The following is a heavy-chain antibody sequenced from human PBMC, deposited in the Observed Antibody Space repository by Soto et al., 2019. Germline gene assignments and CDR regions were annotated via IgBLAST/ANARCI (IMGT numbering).Heavy chain of an antibody. J-gene: IGHJ6*02. CDR3: ARDRPNYYDSSGYSHSLNYYYYYGMDV. V-gene: IGHV1-69*13. D-gene: IGHD3-22*01. CDR2: IIPIFGTA. CDR1: GGTFSSYA. Sequence: GVSVKVSCKASGGTFSSYATSWVRQAPGQGLEWMGGIIPIFGTANYAQKLQGRVTITADESTSTAYMELSSLRSEDTAVYYCARDRPNYYDSSGYSHSLNYYYYYGMDVWGQGTTVTVSS.